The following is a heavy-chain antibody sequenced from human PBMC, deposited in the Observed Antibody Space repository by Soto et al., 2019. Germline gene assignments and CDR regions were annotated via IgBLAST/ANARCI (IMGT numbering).Heavy chain of an antibody. CDR2: INSDGSYT. D-gene: IGHD4-17*01. Sequence: EVQLVESGGGLIQPGGSLRLPCAASGFTFSGHSLHWVRQAPGKGLVWVSRINSDGSYTSYADSVKGRFTISRDNAKKTLYLQMNSLRAEDTAVYYCAREGYGDPRVDYWGQGTLVTVSS. J-gene: IGHJ4*02. V-gene: IGHV3-74*01. CDR3: AREGYGDPRVDY. CDR1: GFTFSGHS.